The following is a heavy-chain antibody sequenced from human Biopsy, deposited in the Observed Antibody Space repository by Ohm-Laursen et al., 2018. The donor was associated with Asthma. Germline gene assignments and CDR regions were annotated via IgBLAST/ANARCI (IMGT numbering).Heavy chain of an antibody. Sequence: GTLSLTCSVSGAAISRGGYYWSWIRQPPGRGLEWIGYMYSSGSTNYNPSLKSRVTISVDTSKNQFSLKLSSVTAADTAVYYCARGSSGGSYYTSLGYWGQGTLVTVSS. D-gene: IGHD1-26*01. J-gene: IGHJ4*02. CDR2: MYSSGST. CDR3: ARGSSGGSYYTSLGY. V-gene: IGHV4-61*08. CDR1: GAAISRGGYY.